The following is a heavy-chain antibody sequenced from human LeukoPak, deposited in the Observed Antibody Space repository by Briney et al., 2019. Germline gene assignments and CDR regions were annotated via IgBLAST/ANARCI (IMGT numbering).Heavy chain of an antibody. V-gene: IGHV4-59*01. CDR1: GGPISSYY. D-gene: IGHD3-10*01. CDR3: ARGTGLLWFGESSPPHFDY. J-gene: IGHJ4*02. Sequence: SETLSLTCTVSGGPISSYYWSWIRQPPGKGLEWIGYIYYSGSTNYNPSLKSRVTISVDTSKNQFSLKLSSVTAADTAVYYCARGTGLLWFGESSPPHFDYWGQGTLVTVSS. CDR2: IYYSGST.